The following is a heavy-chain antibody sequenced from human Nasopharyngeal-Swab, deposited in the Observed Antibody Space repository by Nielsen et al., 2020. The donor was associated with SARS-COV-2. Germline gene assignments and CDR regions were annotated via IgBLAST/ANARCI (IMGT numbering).Heavy chain of an antibody. CDR1: GFTFSSYS. CDR3: ARDSGPEIWQWLAYYFDY. Sequence: GGSLRLSCAASGFTFSSYSMNWVRQAPGKGLEWVSSISSSSSYIYYADSAKGRFTISRDNAKNSLYLQMNSLRAEDTAVYYCARDSGPEIWQWLAYYFDYWGQGILVTVSS. CDR2: ISSSSSYI. J-gene: IGHJ4*02. V-gene: IGHV3-21*01. D-gene: IGHD6-19*01.